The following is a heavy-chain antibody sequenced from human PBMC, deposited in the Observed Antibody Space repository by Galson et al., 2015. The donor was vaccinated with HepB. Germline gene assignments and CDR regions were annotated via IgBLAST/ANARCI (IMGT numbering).Heavy chain of an antibody. Sequence: SVTVSCKASGGTFRSYAISWVRQAPGQGLEWMGGIIPLFNTSNYALKFQDRVTITADKSTNTSYMELTSLRSADTAVYYCASAITMIRGIFFQKKYGLDVWGRGATVTVSS. V-gene: IGHV1-69*06. CDR3: ASAITMIRGIFFQKKYGLDV. CDR2: IIPLFNTS. J-gene: IGHJ6*02. D-gene: IGHD3-10*01. CDR1: GGTFRSYA.